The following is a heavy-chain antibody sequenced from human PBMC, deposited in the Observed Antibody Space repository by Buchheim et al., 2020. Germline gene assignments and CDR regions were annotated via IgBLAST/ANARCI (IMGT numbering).Heavy chain of an antibody. J-gene: IGHJ4*02. CDR1: GIPVSSNY. CDR3: ASPGYSSGWYAY. Sequence: EVQLVQSGGGLVQPGGSLRLSCAASGIPVSSNYMSWVRQSPEKGLEWVSVLYTSGKSYYTDSLKGRFIVSIDDSENTLYLQMNGLRPEDTAVYYCASPGYSSGWYAYWGQGT. D-gene: IGHD6-19*01. V-gene: IGHV3-66*02. CDR2: LYTSGKS.